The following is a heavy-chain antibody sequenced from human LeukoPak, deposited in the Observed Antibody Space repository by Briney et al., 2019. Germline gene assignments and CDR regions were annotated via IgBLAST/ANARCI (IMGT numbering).Heavy chain of an antibody. V-gene: IGHV1-8*03. CDR3: ARSRPNDYGDKPFDY. J-gene: IGHJ4*02. Sequence: GASVKVSCKASGYTFTSYDINWVRQATGQGLEWMGWTNPNSGNTGYAQKFQGRVAITRNTSISTAYMELSSLRSEDTAVYYCARSRPNDYGDKPFDYWGQGTLVTVSS. CDR1: GYTFTSYD. CDR2: TNPNSGNT. D-gene: IGHD4-23*01.